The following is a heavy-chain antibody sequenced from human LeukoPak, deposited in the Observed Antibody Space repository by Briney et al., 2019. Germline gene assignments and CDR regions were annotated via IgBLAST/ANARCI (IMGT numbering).Heavy chain of an antibody. CDR3: ARDSDGAFDI. Sequence: ASVKVSCKASGYTFTGYYKHWVRQAPGQGLEWMGWINPNSGGTNYAQKFQGRVTMTRDTPISTAYMELSRLRSDDTAVYYCARDSDGAFDIWGQGTMVTVSS. D-gene: IGHD5-24*01. J-gene: IGHJ3*02. CDR2: INPNSGGT. V-gene: IGHV1-2*02. CDR1: GYTFTGYY.